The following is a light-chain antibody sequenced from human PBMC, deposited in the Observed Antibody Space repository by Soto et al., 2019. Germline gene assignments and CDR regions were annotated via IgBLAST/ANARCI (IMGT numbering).Light chain of an antibody. CDR2: GVS. CDR1: QSITNNY. Sequence: EIVLTQSPGTLSLSPGERATLSCRASQSITNNYLAWYQQKPGRAHRLLIYGVSSRATGIPDRFSGSGSGTDFTLTISRLEPEDFAMYYCQQYGYLVTFGGGTKVEIK. V-gene: IGKV3-20*01. CDR3: QQYGYLVT. J-gene: IGKJ4*01.